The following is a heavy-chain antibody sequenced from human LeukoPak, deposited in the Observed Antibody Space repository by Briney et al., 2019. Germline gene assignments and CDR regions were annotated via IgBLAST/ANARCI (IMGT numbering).Heavy chain of an antibody. J-gene: IGHJ4*02. CDR3: AREGLQGDFDY. V-gene: IGHV1-46*01. D-gene: IGHD3-16*01. CDR2: INPSGGST. CDR1: GYTFTSRY. Sequence: ASVKVSCTAYGYTFTSRYIHWVRQAPGQGLEWMGVINPSGGSTSYAQNFQGRVTMTRDTSASTVYMELSSLRSEDTVVYYCAREGLQGDFDYWGQGTLVTVSS.